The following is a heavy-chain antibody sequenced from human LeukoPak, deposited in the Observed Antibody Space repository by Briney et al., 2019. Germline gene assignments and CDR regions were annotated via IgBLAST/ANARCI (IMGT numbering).Heavy chain of an antibody. Sequence: GGSLRLSCAASGFTFSSYAMSWVRQAPGKGLEWVSAISGSGGSTYYADSVKGRFTISRDNSKNTLCLQMNSLKSEDTAVYYCSRINPSTGSYYDALDIWGRGTMVTVSS. CDR1: GFTFSSYA. D-gene: IGHD1-26*01. CDR2: ISGSGGST. J-gene: IGHJ3*02. V-gene: IGHV3-23*01. CDR3: SRINPSTGSYYDALDI.